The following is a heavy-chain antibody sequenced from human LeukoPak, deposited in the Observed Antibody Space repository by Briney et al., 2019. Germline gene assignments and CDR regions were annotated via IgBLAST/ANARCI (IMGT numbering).Heavy chain of an antibody. CDR1: GFTFSSYG. CDR2: ISYDGSNK. V-gene: IGHV3-30*18. CDR3: AKDVAARPPTRFDY. Sequence: GGSLRLSCAASGFTFSSYGMHWVRQAPGKGLEWVAVISYDGSNKYYADSVKGRFTISRDNSKNTLYLQMNSLRAEDTAVYYCAKDVAARPPTRFDYWGQGTLVTVSS. D-gene: IGHD6-6*01. J-gene: IGHJ4*02.